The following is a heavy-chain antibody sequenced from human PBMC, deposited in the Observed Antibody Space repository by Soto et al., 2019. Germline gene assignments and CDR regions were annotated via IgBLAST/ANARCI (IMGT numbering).Heavy chain of an antibody. CDR3: ASAVLHYYDSSGYSSGAFDI. V-gene: IGHV4-31*03. CDR1: GGSISSGGYY. D-gene: IGHD3-22*01. J-gene: IGHJ3*02. Sequence: SETLSLTCTVSGGSISSGGYYWSWIRQHPGKGLEWIGYIYYSGSTYYNPSLKSRVTISVDTSKNQFSLKLSSVTAADTAVYYCASAVLHYYDSSGYSSGAFDIWGQGTMVTVSS. CDR2: IYYSGST.